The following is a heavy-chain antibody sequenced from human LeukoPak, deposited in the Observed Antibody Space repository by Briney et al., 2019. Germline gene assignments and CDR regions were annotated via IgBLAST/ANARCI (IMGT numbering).Heavy chain of an antibody. CDR3: ARDLGVVPFDI. CDR1: GGSISSYY. CDR2: IYYSGST. V-gene: IGHV4-59*01. J-gene: IGHJ3*02. D-gene: IGHD2-15*01. Sequence: PSETLSLTCTVSGGSISSYYWSWIRQPPGKGLEWIGYIYYSGSTNYNPSLKSRVTISVDTSQNQFSLKLSSVTAADTAVYYCARDLGVVPFDIWGQGTMVTVSS.